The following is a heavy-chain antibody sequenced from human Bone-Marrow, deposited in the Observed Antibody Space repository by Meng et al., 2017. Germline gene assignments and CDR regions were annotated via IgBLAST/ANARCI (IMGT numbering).Heavy chain of an antibody. D-gene: IGHD4-11*01. CDR2: INHSGST. V-gene: IGHV4-34*01. CDR1: GGSFSGYY. J-gene: IGHJ4*02. Sequence: HGQPPQWGPGWFKPSETLSSACSANGGSFSGYYWSWTRQPPGKGLEWIGEINHSGSTNYNPSLESRATISVDTSQNNLSLKLSSVTAADSAVYYCARGPTTMAHDFDYWGQGTLVTVSS. CDR3: ARGPTTMAHDFDY.